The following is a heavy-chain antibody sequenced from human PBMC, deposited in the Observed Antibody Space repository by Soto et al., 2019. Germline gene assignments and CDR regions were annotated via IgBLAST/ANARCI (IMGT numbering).Heavy chain of an antibody. Sequence: GGSLRLSCAASGFTFSNVWMNWVRQAPGKGLEWVGRIKSKTDGGTTDYAAPVKGRFTISRDDSKNTLYLQMNSLKTEDTAVYYCTPADYGGNSAYYFDYWGQGTLVTVSS. V-gene: IGHV3-15*07. CDR2: IKSKTDGGTT. CDR1: GFTFSNVW. J-gene: IGHJ4*02. CDR3: TPADYGGNSAYYFDY. D-gene: IGHD4-17*01.